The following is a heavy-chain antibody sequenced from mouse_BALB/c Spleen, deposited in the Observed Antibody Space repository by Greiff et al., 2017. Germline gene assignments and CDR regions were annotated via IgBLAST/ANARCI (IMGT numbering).Heavy chain of an antibody. CDR1: GYTISSYW. CDR3: ARSNSGFAY. V-gene: IGHV1-9*01. CDR2: ILPGTGST. D-gene: IGHD3-1*01. Sequence: QVQLQQSGAELMKPGASVKISCTAIGYTISSYWIEWVKQRPGHGLEWIGEILPGTGSTNYNERFRGKATFTAETSSNTAYMQFSSLTSEDSAVYYCARSNSGFAYWGQGTLVTVSA. J-gene: IGHJ3*01.